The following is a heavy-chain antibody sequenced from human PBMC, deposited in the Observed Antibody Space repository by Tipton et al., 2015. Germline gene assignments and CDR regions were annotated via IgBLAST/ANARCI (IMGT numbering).Heavy chain of an antibody. D-gene: IGHD3-10*01. CDR3: ARRAFTMPTIFDL. CDR1: GGSISSSSYY. Sequence: TLSLTCTVSGGSISSSSYYWGWIRQPPGKGLEWIGSIYYSESTYYNPSLKSRVTISVDTSKNQFSLKLSSVTAADTAMYYCARRAFTMPTIFDLWGRGTLVTVSS. V-gene: IGHV4-39*01. CDR2: IYYSEST. J-gene: IGHJ2*01.